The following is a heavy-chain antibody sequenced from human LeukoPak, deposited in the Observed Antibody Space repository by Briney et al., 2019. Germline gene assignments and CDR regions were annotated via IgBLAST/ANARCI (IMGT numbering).Heavy chain of an antibody. CDR3: ARLGARQVLDY. V-gene: IGHV3-7*01. CDR1: GFTFRTYD. Sequence: AGGSLRLSCAASGFTFRTYDMNWVRQAPGKGLEWVANIKQDGGEKYYVDSVKGRFTISRDNAKNSLYLQMNSLRAEDTAVYYCARLGARQVLDYWGQGTLVTVSS. J-gene: IGHJ4*02. D-gene: IGHD4-17*01. CDR2: IKQDGGEK.